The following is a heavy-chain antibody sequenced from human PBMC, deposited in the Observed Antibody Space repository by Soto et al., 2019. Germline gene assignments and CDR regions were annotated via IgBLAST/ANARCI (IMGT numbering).Heavy chain of an antibody. D-gene: IGHD3-22*01. J-gene: IGHJ4*02. CDR2: ISSSSSYI. CDR1: GFTFSSYS. CDR3: ARDSLEYRSGYFFDY. V-gene: IGHV3-21*01. Sequence: GGSLRLSCAASGFTFSSYSMNWVRQAPGKGLEWVSSISSSSSYIYYADSVKGRFTISRDNAKNSLYLQMNSLRAEDTAVYYCARDSLEYRSGYFFDYWGQGTLVTVSS.